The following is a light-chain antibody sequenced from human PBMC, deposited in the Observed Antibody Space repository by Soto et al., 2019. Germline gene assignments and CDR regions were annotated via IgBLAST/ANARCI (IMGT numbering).Light chain of an antibody. CDR1: QSVSSN. CDR3: QQYNNWLPIT. J-gene: IGKJ5*01. CDR2: VAS. V-gene: IGKV3-15*01. Sequence: IGMKNSPATVPVSKGERATXSCRASQSVSSNLAWYQQKPFQSPTLLLYVASTTSTRIPTTFSCGWSGPEFNLTISSMPAEDFAVCYCQQYNNWLPITFGQGTRVEI.